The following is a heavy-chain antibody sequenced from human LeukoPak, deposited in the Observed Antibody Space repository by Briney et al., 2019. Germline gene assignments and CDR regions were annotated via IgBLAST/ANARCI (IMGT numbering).Heavy chain of an antibody. CDR2: YGKNGAI. J-gene: IGHJ4*02. V-gene: IGHV3-69-1*01. Sequence: GGSLRLPCAASGFIFSDYGLTWVRQAPGGGLEWVSYYGKNGAIHYADSVRGRFTISRDNAQNSLYLQMNSLRAEDTGIYYCTRDPHALDYWGQGTLVTVSS. CDR1: GFIFSDYG. CDR3: TRDPHALDY.